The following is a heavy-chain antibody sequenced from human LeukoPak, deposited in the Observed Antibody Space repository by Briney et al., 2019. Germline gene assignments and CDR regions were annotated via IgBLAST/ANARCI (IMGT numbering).Heavy chain of an antibody. CDR2: IYPGDSDT. D-gene: IGHD7-27*01. V-gene: IGHV5-51*01. CDR1: GYSFSTYW. J-gene: IGHJ4*02. Sequence: GESLKISCKGSGYSFSTYWIGWVRQMPGRGLEWMGIIYPGDSDTTYSPSFQGQVTISADKSISTAYLQWSSLKASDTAMYYCARANWGTSSFDYWGQGTLVTVSS. CDR3: ARANWGTSSFDY.